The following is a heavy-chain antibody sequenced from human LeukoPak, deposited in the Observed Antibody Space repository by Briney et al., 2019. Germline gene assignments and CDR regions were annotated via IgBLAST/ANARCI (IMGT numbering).Heavy chain of an antibody. Sequence: GGSLRLSCAASGFTFSSYWMGWVRQAPGEGLEWVANVKQDGSEKYYVDSVKGRFTISRDNAKNSLYLQMNSLRAEDRAVYYCARDRCSSTSCFIDYWGQGTLVTVSS. D-gene: IGHD2-2*01. CDR1: GFTFSSYW. V-gene: IGHV3-7*04. J-gene: IGHJ4*02. CDR3: ARDRCSSTSCFIDY. CDR2: VKQDGSEK.